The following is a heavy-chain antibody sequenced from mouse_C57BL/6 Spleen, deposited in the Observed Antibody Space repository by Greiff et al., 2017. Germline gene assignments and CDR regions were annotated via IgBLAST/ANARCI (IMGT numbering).Heavy chain of an antibody. Sequence: EVKLQESGPGLVKPSQSLSLTCSVTGYSITSGYYWNWIRQFPGNKLEWMGYISYDGSNNYNPSLKNRISITRDTSKNQFFLKWNSVTTEDTATYYCARGGLGQAWFAYWGQGTLVTVSA. CDR3: ARGGLGQAWFAY. D-gene: IGHD4-1*01. CDR1: GYSITSGYY. CDR2: ISYDGSN. V-gene: IGHV3-6*01. J-gene: IGHJ3*01.